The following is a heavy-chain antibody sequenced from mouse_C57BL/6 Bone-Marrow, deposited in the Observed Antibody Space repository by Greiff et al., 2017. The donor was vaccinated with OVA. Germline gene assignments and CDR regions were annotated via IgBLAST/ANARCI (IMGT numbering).Heavy chain of an antibody. CDR2: ISSGSSTI. V-gene: IGHV5-17*01. J-gene: IGHJ1*03. D-gene: IGHD1-1*01. CDR3: ARETTGGYFDV. Sequence: EVKLMESGGGLVKPGGSLKLSCAASGFTFSDYGMHWVRQAPEKGLEWVAYISSGSSTIYYADTVKARFTISRDNAKNTLFLQMTSLRSEDTAMYYCARETTGGYFDVWGTGTTVTVSS. CDR1: GFTFSDYG.